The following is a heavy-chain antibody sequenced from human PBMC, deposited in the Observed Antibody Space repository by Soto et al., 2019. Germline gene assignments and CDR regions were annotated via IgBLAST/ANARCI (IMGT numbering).Heavy chain of an antibody. J-gene: IGHJ4*02. CDR1: GFTFTSSA. Sequence: ASVKVSCKASGFTFTSSAVQWVRQARGQRLEWIGWIVVGSGNTNYAQKFQERVTITRDMSTSTAYMELSSLRSEDTAVYYCAASTYYYGSGVINPNYFDYWGQGTLVTVSS. CDR2: IVVGSGNT. CDR3: AASTYYYGSGVINPNYFDY. D-gene: IGHD3-10*01. V-gene: IGHV1-58*01.